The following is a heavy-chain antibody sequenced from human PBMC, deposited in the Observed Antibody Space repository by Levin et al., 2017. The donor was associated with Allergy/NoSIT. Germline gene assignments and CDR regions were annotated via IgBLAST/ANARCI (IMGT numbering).Heavy chain of an antibody. CDR3: VREKAYYYDD. J-gene: IGHJ4*02. V-gene: IGHV3-48*02. CDR2: ISSSSGGI. D-gene: IGHD3-22*01. Sequence: SCAASGFTFSTYSMNWVRQAPGKGLEWVSYISSSSGGIYYADSVKGRFTISRDNAKDSLYLQLNSLRDEDTAVYYCVREKAYYYDDWGQGTLVTVSS. CDR1: GFTFSTYS.